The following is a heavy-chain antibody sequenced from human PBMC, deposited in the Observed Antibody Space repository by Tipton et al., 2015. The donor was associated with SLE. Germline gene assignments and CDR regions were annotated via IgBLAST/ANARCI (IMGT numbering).Heavy chain of an antibody. Sequence: TLSLTCAVYGGSFSGYYWSWIRQSPGKGLEWIGEINYSGSTKYNPSLKSRVTISVDASKSQFSLKVNFMTAADTAVYYCAASRAKTLGNWFDPWGQGTLVTVSS. J-gene: IGHJ5*02. D-gene: IGHD7-27*01. CDR3: AASRAKTLGNWFDP. CDR2: INYSGST. CDR1: GGSFSGYY. V-gene: IGHV4-34*01.